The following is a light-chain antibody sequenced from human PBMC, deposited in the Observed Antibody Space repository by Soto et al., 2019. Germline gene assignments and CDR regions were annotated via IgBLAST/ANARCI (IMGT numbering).Light chain of an antibody. V-gene: IGKV1-5*03. CDR1: QNIDSA. Sequence: DIQMTQSPATLSASVGDRVTITCRASQNIDSALAWYQKKPGTAPKPLIYKASTLASGVPSRFSGSGSGTQFPLTISSLQPDDVASYYCQQYSTSFFTFGPGTSVDLK. J-gene: IGKJ3*01. CDR3: QQYSTSFFT. CDR2: KAS.